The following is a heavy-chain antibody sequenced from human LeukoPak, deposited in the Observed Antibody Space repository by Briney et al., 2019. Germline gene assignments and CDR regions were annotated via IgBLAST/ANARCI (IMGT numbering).Heavy chain of an antibody. V-gene: IGHV3-30-3*01. CDR2: ISYDGSNK. Sequence: GGSLRLSCAASGFTFSSYAMHWVRQAPGKGLEWVAVISYDGSNKYYADSVKGRFTISRDNSKNTLYLQMNSLRAEDTAVYYCGRNSEYGGAGYFYYWGRGPLVTVSS. J-gene: IGHJ4*02. CDR1: GFTFSSYA. D-gene: IGHD5-12*01. CDR3: GRNSEYGGAGYFYY.